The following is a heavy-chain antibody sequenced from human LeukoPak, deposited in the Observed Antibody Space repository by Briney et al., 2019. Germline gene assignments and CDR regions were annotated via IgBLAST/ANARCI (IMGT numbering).Heavy chain of an antibody. CDR2: ISSSGSSI. Sequence: PGGSLRLSCAASGFTFSDYYVSWIRQTPGKGLEWVSYISSSGSSIYYADSVKGRFTISRDNSKNTLFLQMNSLRVEDTAVYYCANLRGRGAYACSGASCYSYWGQGTLVTVSP. D-gene: IGHD2-15*01. J-gene: IGHJ4*02. CDR1: GFTFSDYY. V-gene: IGHV3-11*01. CDR3: ANLRGRGAYACSGASCYSY.